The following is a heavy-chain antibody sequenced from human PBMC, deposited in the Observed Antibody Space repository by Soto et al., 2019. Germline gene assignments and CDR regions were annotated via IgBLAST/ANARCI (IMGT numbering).Heavy chain of an antibody. J-gene: IGHJ6*02. CDR2: IVPSLDTT. Sequence: QVHLVQSGTEVKKPGSSVKVSCKASGGTFSSSGFSWVRQAPGQGLEWMGMIVPSLDTTNYAQKFQARVTITADEVTGPAYMELRSLRSEDTAVYYCARWPQPRYTADPYAVDVWGQGTRVIVSS. CDR3: ARWPQPRYTADPYAVDV. V-gene: IGHV1-69*11. CDR1: GGTFSSSG. D-gene: IGHD3-16*02.